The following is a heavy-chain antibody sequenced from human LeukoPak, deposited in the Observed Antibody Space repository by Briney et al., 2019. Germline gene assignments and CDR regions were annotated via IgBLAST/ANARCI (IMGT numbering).Heavy chain of an antibody. Sequence: PGGSLRLSCAASGFTFSTYSMNWVRQAPGKGLEWVSSISSGSRYMYYADSVKGRFTISRDNAKNSLYLQMNSLRAEDTAVYYCARGGVVPDSLELRPHDAFDIWGQGTMVTVSS. CDR3: ARGGVVPDSLELRPHDAFDI. J-gene: IGHJ3*02. V-gene: IGHV3-21*06. CDR2: ISSGSRYM. CDR1: GFTFSTYS. D-gene: IGHD2-2*01.